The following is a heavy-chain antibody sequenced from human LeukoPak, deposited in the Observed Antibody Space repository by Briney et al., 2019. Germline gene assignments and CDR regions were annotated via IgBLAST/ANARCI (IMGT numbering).Heavy chain of an antibody. V-gene: IGHV3-11*04. D-gene: IGHD1-20*01. CDR3: ARDPSAIITGTTEIGY. Sequence: PGGSLRLSCAASGFTFSDYYMSWIRQAPGKGLEWVSYVSSSGSTIYYADSVKGRFTISRDNAKNSLYLQMNSLRAEDTAVYYCARDPSAIITGTTEIGYWGQGTLVTVSS. CDR2: VSSSGSTI. CDR1: GFTFSDYY. J-gene: IGHJ4*02.